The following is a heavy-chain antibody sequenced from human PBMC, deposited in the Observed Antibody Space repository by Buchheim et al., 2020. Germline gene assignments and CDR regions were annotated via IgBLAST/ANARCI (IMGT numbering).Heavy chain of an antibody. CDR1: GVPFRTYG. Sequence: VESGGGVVQPGRSLRLSCAASGVPFRTYGMHWVRQAPGKGLEWVSVISYDESQTFYADSVQGRFSLSRDNSNNILYLQMNSLRVEDTAVYFCAKDRGSDHLFDSWGQGTL. CDR2: ISYDESQT. J-gene: IGHJ4*02. V-gene: IGHV3-30*18. CDR3: AKDRGSDHLFDS. D-gene: IGHD3-10*01.